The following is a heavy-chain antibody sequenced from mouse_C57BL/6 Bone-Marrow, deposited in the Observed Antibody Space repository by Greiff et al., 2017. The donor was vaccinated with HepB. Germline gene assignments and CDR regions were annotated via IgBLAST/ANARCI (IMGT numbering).Heavy chain of an antibody. CDR2: INPYNGGT. J-gene: IGHJ4*01. D-gene: IGHD1-1*01. CDR3: ARSYYGSGPMDY. CDR1: GYTFTDYY. V-gene: IGHV1-19*01. Sequence: EVQLQQPGPVLVKPGASVKMSCKASGYTFTDYYMNWVKQSHGKSLEWIGVINPYNGGTSYNQKFKGKATLTVDKSSSTAYMKLNSLTSEDSAVYYCARSYYGSGPMDYWGQGTSVTVSS.